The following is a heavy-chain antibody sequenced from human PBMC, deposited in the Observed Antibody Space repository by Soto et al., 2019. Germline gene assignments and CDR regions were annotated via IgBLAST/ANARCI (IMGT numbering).Heavy chain of an antibody. CDR2: IIPIFGTA. V-gene: IGHV1-69*13. Sequence: ASVKVSCKASGGTFSSYAISWVRQAPGQGLEWMGGIIPIFGTANYAQKFQGRVTITADESTSTAYMELSSLRSEDTAVYYCARGHGSIAARPGYYGMDVWGQGTTVTVSS. J-gene: IGHJ6*02. CDR1: GGTFSSYA. D-gene: IGHD6-6*01. CDR3: ARGHGSIAARPGYYGMDV.